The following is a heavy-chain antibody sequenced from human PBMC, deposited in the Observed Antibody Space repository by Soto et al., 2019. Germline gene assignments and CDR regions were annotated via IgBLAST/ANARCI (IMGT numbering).Heavy chain of an antibody. Sequence: GGSLRLSCAASGFTFHNFALNWVRQAPGRGPEWVSSVSGSGGSTYYADSVKGRFTVSRDNSKNTLYLQMNSLRAEDTAVYYCARDKQYQFDYWGQGALVTVSS. V-gene: IGHV3-23*01. CDR3: ARDKQYQFDY. CDR1: GFTFHNFA. CDR2: VSGSGGST. D-gene: IGHD2-2*01. J-gene: IGHJ4*02.